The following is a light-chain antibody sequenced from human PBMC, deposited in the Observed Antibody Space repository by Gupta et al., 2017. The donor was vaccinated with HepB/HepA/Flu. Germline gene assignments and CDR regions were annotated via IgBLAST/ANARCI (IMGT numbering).Light chain of an antibody. CDR3: QQANSFRALA. Sequence: DIQMTQSPSSVSASVGDRVTITCRASQSISSWLAWYQQKPGKAPKLLIYGASSLQSGVPSRFSGSGSETDFTLTISSLQPEDFATYYCQQANSFRALAFGGGTKVEIK. CDR1: QSISSW. V-gene: IGKV1D-12*01. J-gene: IGKJ4*01. CDR2: GAS.